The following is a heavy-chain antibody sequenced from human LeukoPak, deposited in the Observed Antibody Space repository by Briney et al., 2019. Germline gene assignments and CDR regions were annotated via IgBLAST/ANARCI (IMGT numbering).Heavy chain of an antibody. CDR2: ISYDGSNK. D-gene: IGHD3-10*01. CDR1: GFTFSSYA. CDR3: AREPGYYFDY. J-gene: IGHJ4*02. Sequence: GGSLRLSCAASGFTFSSYAMHWVRQAPGKGLEWMAVISYDGSNKYYADSVKGRFTISRDNSKNTLYLQMNSLRGEDTAVYYCAREPGYYFDYWGQGTLVTVSS. V-gene: IGHV3-30-3*01.